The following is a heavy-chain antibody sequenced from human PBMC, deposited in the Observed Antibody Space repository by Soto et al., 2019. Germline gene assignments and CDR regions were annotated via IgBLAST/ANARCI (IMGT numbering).Heavy chain of an antibody. CDR3: SRVAPYSGSSGPYYYYGMDV. Sequence: GGSLRLSCAASGFTFSSYDMHWVRQATGKGLEWVSAIGTAGDTYYPGSVKGRFTISRENAKNSLYLQMNSLRAGDTAVYYCSRVAPYSGSSGPYYYYGMDVWGQGTTVTVSS. J-gene: IGHJ6*02. CDR1: GFTFSSYD. V-gene: IGHV3-13*04. CDR2: IGTAGDT. D-gene: IGHD1-26*01.